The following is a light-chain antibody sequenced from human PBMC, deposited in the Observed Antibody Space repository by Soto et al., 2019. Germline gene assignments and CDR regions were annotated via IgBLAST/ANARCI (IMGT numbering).Light chain of an antibody. V-gene: IGLV2-14*03. CDR2: DVS. CDR3: NSYPSNNTYV. Sequence: QSALTQPASVSGSPGQAITLSCSGTSSDVGACNYVSWYQQHPGKAPKLLIYDVSNRPSGVSNRFSGSKSGNTASLTISGLRAEDEADYYCNSYPSNNTYVSGTGTKLTVL. CDR1: SSDVGACNY. J-gene: IGLJ1*01.